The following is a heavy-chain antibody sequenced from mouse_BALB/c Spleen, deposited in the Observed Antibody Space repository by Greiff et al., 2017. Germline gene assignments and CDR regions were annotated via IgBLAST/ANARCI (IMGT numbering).Heavy chain of an antibody. J-gene: IGHJ4*01. D-gene: IGHD1-2*01. Sequence: QVQLQQPGAELVRPGASVKLSCKASGYTFTSYWINWVKQRPGQGLEWIGNIYPSDSYTNYNQKFKDKATLTVDKSSSTAYMQLSSPTSEDSAVYYCTGTTATTAMDYWGQGTSVTVSS. CDR2: IYPSDSYT. V-gene: IGHV1-69*02. CDR1: GYTFTSYW. CDR3: TGTTATTAMDY.